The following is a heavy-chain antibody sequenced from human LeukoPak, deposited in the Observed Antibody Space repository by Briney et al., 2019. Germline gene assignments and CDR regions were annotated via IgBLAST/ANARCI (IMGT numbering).Heavy chain of an antibody. Sequence: ASVKVSCKTSGYSFTTYYVHWVRQAPAQGLEWMGIINPTGGSTRYAQKFQGRVTMTRDTSTSTVHMELSSLRPEDTAVYYCARDYSSSHNKRYFDYWGQGTLVSVSS. J-gene: IGHJ4*02. D-gene: IGHD6-6*01. V-gene: IGHV1-46*01. CDR1: GYSFTTYY. CDR3: ARDYSSSHNKRYFDY. CDR2: INPTGGST.